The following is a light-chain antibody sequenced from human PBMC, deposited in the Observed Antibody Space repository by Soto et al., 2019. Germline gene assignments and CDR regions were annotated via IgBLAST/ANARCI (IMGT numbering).Light chain of an antibody. V-gene: IGKV3-15*01. Sequence: EIVMTQSPATLSVSPGERATLSCRASQSVSCKLAWYQQTRGQAPRLLMYGASTRATGVPARFSGSGSGTDFTLTISRLEPEDFATYYCLQDYNYPWTFGQGTKVDIK. CDR1: QSVSCK. CDR2: GAS. CDR3: LQDYNYPWT. J-gene: IGKJ1*01.